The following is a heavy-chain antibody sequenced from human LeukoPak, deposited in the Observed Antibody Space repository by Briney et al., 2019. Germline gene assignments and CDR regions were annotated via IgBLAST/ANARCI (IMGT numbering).Heavy chain of an antibody. Sequence: PSETLSLTCAVYGGSFSGYYWSWIRQPPGKGLEWIGSLYYSGSTYYNPSLKSRVTISVDTSKNQFSLKLSSVTAADTAVYYCARDGESSSWWARGWFDPWGQGTLVTVSS. V-gene: IGHV4-34*01. CDR3: ARDGESSSWWARGWFDP. CDR2: LYYSGST. CDR1: GGSFSGYY. D-gene: IGHD6-13*01. J-gene: IGHJ5*02.